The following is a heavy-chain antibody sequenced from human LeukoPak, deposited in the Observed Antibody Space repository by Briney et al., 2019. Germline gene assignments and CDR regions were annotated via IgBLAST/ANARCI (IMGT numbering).Heavy chain of an antibody. CDR1: GYTFTSYW. V-gene: IGHV5-51*01. CDR3: ATGRGIAAAGPNDAFDI. Sequence: KVSCKASGYTFTSYWIGWVRQMPGKGLEWMGIIYPGDSDTRYSPSFQGQVTISADKSISTAYLQWSSLKASDTAMYYCATGRGIAAAGPNDAFDIWGQGTMVTVSS. CDR2: IYPGDSDT. J-gene: IGHJ3*02. D-gene: IGHD6-13*01.